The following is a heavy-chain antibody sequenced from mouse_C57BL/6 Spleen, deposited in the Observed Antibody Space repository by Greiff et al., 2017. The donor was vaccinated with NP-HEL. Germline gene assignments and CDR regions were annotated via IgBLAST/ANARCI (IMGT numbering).Heavy chain of an antibody. D-gene: IGHD1-1*01. V-gene: IGHV1-19*01. CDR1: GYTFTDYY. J-gene: IGHJ4*01. Sequence: VQLQQSGPVLVKPGASVKMSCKASGYTFTDYYMNWVKQSHGKSLEWIGVINPYNGGTSYNQKFKGKATLTVDKSSSTAYMELNSLTSEDSAVYYLARGGIPYAMDYWGQGTSVTVSS. CDR2: INPYNGGT. CDR3: ARGGIPYAMDY.